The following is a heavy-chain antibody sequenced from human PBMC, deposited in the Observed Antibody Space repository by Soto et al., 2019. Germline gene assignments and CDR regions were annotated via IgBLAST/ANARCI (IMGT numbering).Heavy chain of an antibody. CDR2: IYHSGST. D-gene: IGHD3-9*01. V-gene: IGHV4-39*01. J-gene: IGHJ6*02. Sequence: SETLSLTCTVSGGSISSSSYYWGWIRQPPGKGLEWIGSIYHSGSTYYNPSLKSRVTISVDTSKNQFSLKLSSVTAADTAVYYCASGYDILTGYPRGDYYGMDVWGQGTTVT. CDR1: GGSISSSSYY. CDR3: ASGYDILTGYPRGDYYGMDV.